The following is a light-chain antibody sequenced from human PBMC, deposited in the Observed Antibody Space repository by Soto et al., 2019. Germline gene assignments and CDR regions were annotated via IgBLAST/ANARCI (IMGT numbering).Light chain of an antibody. V-gene: IGKV3D-7*01. CDR3: QQDFKLPIT. J-gene: IGKJ5*01. CDR1: QSVSSDY. Sequence: EILMTQSPATLSLSPGERATLSCMSSQSVSSDYLSWYQQSPWQAPRLLIYGASTRATGIPARFSGSGSGTDFTLTVSSLQPEDFAIYYCQQDFKLPITFGQGTRLEIK. CDR2: GAS.